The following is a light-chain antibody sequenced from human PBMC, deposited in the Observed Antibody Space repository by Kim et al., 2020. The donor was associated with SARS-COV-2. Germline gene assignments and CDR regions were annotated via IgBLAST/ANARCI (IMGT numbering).Light chain of an antibody. CDR3: QVWDSSTGV. Sequence: SYELTQPHSVSVALGQTARITCGGNNIGGKNVHWYQQKPGQAPVLVIYRDSNRPSGIPERFSGSNSGNTATLTISRAQAGDEADYYCQVWDSSTGVFGGGTQLTVL. CDR2: RDS. V-gene: IGLV3-9*01. CDR1: NIGGKN. J-gene: IGLJ3*02.